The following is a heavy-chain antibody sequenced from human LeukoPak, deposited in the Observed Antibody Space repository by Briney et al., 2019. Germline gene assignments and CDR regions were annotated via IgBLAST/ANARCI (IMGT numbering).Heavy chain of an antibody. CDR3: ARREKILSSWYYFDY. V-gene: IGHV4-31*03. Sequence: PSQTLSLTCTVSGGSISSGGYYWSWIRQHPGKGLEWIGYIYYSGSTYYNPSLKSRVTISVDKFKNQFSLKLSSVIAADTAVYYCARREKILSSWYYFDYWGQGTLVTVSS. CDR1: GGSISSGGYY. J-gene: IGHJ4*02. D-gene: IGHD6-13*01. CDR2: IYYSGST.